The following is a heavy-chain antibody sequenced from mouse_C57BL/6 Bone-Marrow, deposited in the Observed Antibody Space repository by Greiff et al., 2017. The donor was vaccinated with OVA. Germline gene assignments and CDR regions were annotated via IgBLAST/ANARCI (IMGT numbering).Heavy chain of an antibody. CDR2: INPNNGGT. CDR3: ERAYSSSGDWFAY. Sequence: EVQLQQSGPGLVKPGASVKIPCKASGYTFTDYNMDWVQQRHGKSLEWIGDINPNNGGTIYNQQFKGQATLTVDKSSSTAYMELRSLTSEDTADYYSERAYSSSGDWFAYWGQGTLVTVSA. D-gene: IGHD1-1*01. J-gene: IGHJ3*01. V-gene: IGHV1-18*01. CDR1: GYTFTDYN.